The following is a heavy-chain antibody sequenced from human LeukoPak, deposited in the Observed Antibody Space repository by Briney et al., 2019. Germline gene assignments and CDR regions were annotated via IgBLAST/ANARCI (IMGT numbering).Heavy chain of an antibody. Sequence: GGSLRLSCAASGFTFADYAMHWVRQTPGKGLEWVSGISWNSGNIDYADSVKGRFTISRDNAKNSLYLQMNSLGAEDTALYYCAKGRGYNYGYIFGYFDYWGQGTLVTVSS. D-gene: IGHD5-18*01. CDR3: AKGRGYNYGYIFGYFDY. V-gene: IGHV3-9*01. CDR1: GFTFADYA. CDR2: ISWNSGNI. J-gene: IGHJ4*02.